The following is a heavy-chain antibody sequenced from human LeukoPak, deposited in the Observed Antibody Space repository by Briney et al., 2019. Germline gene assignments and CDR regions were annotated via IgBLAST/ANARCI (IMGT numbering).Heavy chain of an antibody. CDR2: IYYSGST. D-gene: IGHD1-26*01. Sequence: SETLSLTCTVSGGSISSYYWSWIRQPPGKGLEWIGYIYYSGSTNYNPSLKSRVTISVDTSKNQFSLKLSSVTAADTAVYYCARQSTRSYLSAFDFWGQGTLVTVYS. CDR1: GGSISSYY. CDR3: ARQSTRSYLSAFDF. J-gene: IGHJ4*02. V-gene: IGHV4-59*08.